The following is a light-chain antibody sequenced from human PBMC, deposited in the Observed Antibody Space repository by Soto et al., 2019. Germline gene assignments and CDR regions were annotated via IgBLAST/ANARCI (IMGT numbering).Light chain of an antibody. CDR2: AAS. Sequence: EIVMTQSPATLSVSPGERATLSCRASQSVGTYLAWYQQKPGQAPRLLIFAASTMATGIPARFSGSGSGSEFTLTISSLQSEDFAVYSCQQYNNWPLVTFGGGTKVEIK. CDR3: QQYNNWPLVT. V-gene: IGKV3-15*01. CDR1: QSVGTY. J-gene: IGKJ4*01.